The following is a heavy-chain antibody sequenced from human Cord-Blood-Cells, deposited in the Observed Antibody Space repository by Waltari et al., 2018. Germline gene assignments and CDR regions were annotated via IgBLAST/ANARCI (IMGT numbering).Heavy chain of an antibody. CDR2: ISYDGSNK. D-gene: IGHD1-26*01. Sequence: QVQLVESGGGVVQPGRSLSLSCAASGFTFSSYGMHRVRQAPGKGLEWVALISYDGSNKYYADSVKGRFTISRDNSKNTLYLQMNSLRAEDTAVYYCAKGSWELAYWGQGTLVTVSS. J-gene: IGHJ4*02. V-gene: IGHV3-30*18. CDR1: GFTFSSYG. CDR3: AKGSWELAY.